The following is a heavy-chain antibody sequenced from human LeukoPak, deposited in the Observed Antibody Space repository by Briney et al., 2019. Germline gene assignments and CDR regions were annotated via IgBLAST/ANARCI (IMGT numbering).Heavy chain of an antibody. Sequence: SETLSLTCTVSGGSISSYYWSWTRQPPGKGLEWIGYIYYSGSTNYNPSLKSRVTISVDTSKNQFSLKLSSVTAADTAVYYCARDATYGDYPENWFDPWGQGTLVTVSS. CDR3: ARDATYGDYPENWFDP. D-gene: IGHD4-17*01. V-gene: IGHV4-59*01. CDR1: GGSISSYY. J-gene: IGHJ5*02. CDR2: IYYSGST.